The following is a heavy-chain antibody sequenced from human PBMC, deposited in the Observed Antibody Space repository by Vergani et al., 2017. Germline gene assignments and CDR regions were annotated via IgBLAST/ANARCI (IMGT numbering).Heavy chain of an antibody. Sequence: QVQLVQSGAEVKKPGASVKVSCKASGYTFTDYFMHWVRQAPGQGLEWMGWINPNSGGTNYAQKFQGRVTMTRDTSITTAYMELSNLGSDDTAVYYCASVGTRSNRDYFDYWGQGTLVTVSS. CDR2: INPNSGGT. CDR3: ASVGTRSNRDYFDY. D-gene: IGHD1-14*01. J-gene: IGHJ4*02. V-gene: IGHV1-2*02. CDR1: GYTFTDYF.